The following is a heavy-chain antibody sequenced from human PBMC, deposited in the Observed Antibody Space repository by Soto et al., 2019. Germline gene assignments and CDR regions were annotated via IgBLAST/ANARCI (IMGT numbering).Heavy chain of an antibody. CDR3: AKDREVRGVIITIGFDP. Sequence: GGSLRLSCAASGFTFSSYAMSWVRQAPGKGLEWVSAISGSGGSTYYADSVKGRFTISRDNSKNTLYLQMNSLRAEDTAVYYCAKDREVRGVIITIGFDPWGQGTLVTVSS. CDR2: ISGSGGST. D-gene: IGHD3-10*01. CDR1: GFTFSSYA. V-gene: IGHV3-23*01. J-gene: IGHJ5*02.